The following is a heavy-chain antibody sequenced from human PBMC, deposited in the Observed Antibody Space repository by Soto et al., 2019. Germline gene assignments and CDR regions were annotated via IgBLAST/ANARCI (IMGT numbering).Heavy chain of an antibody. V-gene: IGHV3-9*01. J-gene: IGHJ1*01. CDR3: VKDESINWYSGHFRH. CDR2: INWNSGSI. CDR1: VFTFDDYA. D-gene: IGHD6-13*01. Sequence: SLRLSGAASVFTFDDYAMHWVRQGPGKGLEWVSGINWNSGSIGYADSVKGRFAISRDNAKNSLHLQMNSLRAEDTAFYYCVKDESINWYSGHFRHWGQGTLVTVSS.